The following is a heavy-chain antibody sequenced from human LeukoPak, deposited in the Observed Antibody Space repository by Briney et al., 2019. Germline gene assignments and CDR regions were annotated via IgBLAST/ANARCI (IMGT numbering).Heavy chain of an antibody. CDR1: GFTFSSYG. CDR2: IRYDGSNK. V-gene: IGHV3-30*02. D-gene: IGHD5-18*01. CDR3: AKADTAMVTPYVDY. Sequence: GGSLRLSCAASGFTFSSYGMHWVRQAPGKGLEWVAFIRYDGSNKYYADSAKGRFTISRDNSKNTLYLQMNSLRAEDTAVYYCAKADTAMVTPYVDYWGQGTLVTVSS. J-gene: IGHJ4*02.